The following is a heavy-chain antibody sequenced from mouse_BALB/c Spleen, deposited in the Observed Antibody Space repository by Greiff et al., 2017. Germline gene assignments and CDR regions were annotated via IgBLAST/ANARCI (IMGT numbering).Heavy chain of an antibody. CDR2: ISSGSSTI. V-gene: IGHV5-17*02. D-gene: IGHD1-1*01. CDR1: GFTFSSFG. Sequence: EVNVVESGGGLVQPGGSRKLSCAASGFTFSSFGMHWVRQAPEKGLEWVAYISSGSSTIYYADKVKGRFTISRDNPKNTLFLQMTSLRSEDTAMYYCARSRTTGFAYWGQGTLVTVSA. J-gene: IGHJ3*01. CDR3: ARSRTTGFAY.